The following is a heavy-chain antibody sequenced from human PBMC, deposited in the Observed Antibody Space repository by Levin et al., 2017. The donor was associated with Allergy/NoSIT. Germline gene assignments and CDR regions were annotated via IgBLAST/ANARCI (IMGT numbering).Heavy chain of an antibody. V-gene: IGHV3-30*04. CDR1: GFTFSSYA. J-gene: IGHJ5*02. CDR2: ISYDGSNK. Sequence: PGGSLRLSCAASGFTFSSYAMHWVRQAPGKGLEWVAVISYDGSNKYYADSVKGRFTISRDNSKNTLYLQMNSLRAEDTAVYYCARDARAYQLHWFDPWGQGTLVTVSS. CDR3: ARDARAYQLHWFDP. D-gene: IGHD2-2*01.